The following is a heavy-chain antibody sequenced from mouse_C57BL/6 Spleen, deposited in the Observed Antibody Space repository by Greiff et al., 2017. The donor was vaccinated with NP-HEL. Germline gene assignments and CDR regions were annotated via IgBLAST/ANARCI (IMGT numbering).Heavy chain of an antibody. Sequence: VKLQESGAELVKPGASVKMSCKASGYTFTTYPIEWMKQNHGKSLEWIGNFHPYNDDTKYNEKFKGKATLTVEKSSSTVYLELSRLTSDDSAVYYCARSLNYYGSSYVPYFDYWGQGTTLTVSS. J-gene: IGHJ2*01. CDR3: ARSLNYYGSSYVPYFDY. CDR2: FHPYNDDT. V-gene: IGHV1-47*01. D-gene: IGHD1-1*01. CDR1: GYTFTTYP.